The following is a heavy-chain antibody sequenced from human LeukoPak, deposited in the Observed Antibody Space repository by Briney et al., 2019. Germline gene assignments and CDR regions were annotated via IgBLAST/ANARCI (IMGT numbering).Heavy chain of an antibody. Sequence: SETLSLTCTVSGGSISTSNYYWGWIRQPPGKGLEWIRSIYHGGRTHYYPYLKSRFTRSVATSKNQFFLKLNSVTAADTAVYYCAKISATQYYYFYYLDVWGKGTTVTVSS. CDR2: IYHGGRT. V-gene: IGHV4-39*07. D-gene: IGHD2-15*01. CDR3: AKISATQYYYFYYLDV. J-gene: IGHJ6*03. CDR1: GGSISTSNYY.